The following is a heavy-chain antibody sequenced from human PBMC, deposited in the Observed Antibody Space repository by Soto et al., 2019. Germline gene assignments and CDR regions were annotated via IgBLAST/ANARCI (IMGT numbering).Heavy chain of an antibody. CDR2: ISGSGGST. D-gene: IGHD4-4*01. Sequence: PGGSLRLSCAAPGFTFSSYAMSWVRQAPGKGLEWVSAISGSGGSTYYADSVKGRFTISRDNSKNTLYLQMNSLRAEDTAVYYCENESSYSTSVTTVNWFDPWGQGTLVTVSS. V-gene: IGHV3-23*01. J-gene: IGHJ5*02. CDR1: GFTFSSYA. CDR3: ENESSYSTSVTTVNWFDP.